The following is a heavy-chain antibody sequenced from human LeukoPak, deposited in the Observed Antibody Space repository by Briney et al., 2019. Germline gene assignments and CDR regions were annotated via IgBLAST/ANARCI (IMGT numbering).Heavy chain of an antibody. J-gene: IGHJ4*02. CDR1: GFTFSMYA. CDR3: ARPQPYYCSSTSCYTGFDY. Sequence: GGSLRLSCAVSGFTFSMYAMAWVRQAPGKGLEWVSGISDNTYYADSVRGRFTISRDNSKNTLYLQMNSLRAEDTAVYYCARPQPYYCSSTSCYTGFDYWGQGTLVTVSS. CDR2: ISDNT. V-gene: IGHV3-23*01. D-gene: IGHD2-2*02.